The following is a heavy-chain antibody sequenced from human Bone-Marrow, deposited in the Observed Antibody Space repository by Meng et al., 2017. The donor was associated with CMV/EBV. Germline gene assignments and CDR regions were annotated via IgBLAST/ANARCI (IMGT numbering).Heavy chain of an antibody. CDR1: GYTFTSYG. J-gene: IGHJ5*02. Sequence: ASVKVSCKASGYTFTSYGINWVRQAPGQGLEWVGWVSVYKGDTKYAEKVEGRVTLTADTSASTAYLELRSLRFDDTAVYYCARSRVGAWTWFDPWGQGTLVTVSS. CDR3: ARSRVGAWTWFDP. D-gene: IGHD1-26*01. V-gene: IGHV1-18*01. CDR2: VSVYKGDT.